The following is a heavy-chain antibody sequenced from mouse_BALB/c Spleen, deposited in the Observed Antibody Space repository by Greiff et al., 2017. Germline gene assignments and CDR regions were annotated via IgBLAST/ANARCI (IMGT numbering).Heavy chain of an antibody. Sequence: VKLQESGPGLVQPSQSLSITCTVSGFSLTSYGVHWVRQCPGKGLEWLGVIWSGGSTDYNAAFISRLSISKDNSKSQVFVKMNSLQANDTAIYYCARNDYDGYGFAYWGQGTLVTVSA. J-gene: IGHJ3*01. CDR2: IWSGGST. CDR3: ARNDYDGYGFAY. V-gene: IGHV2-2*02. CDR1: GFSLTSYG. D-gene: IGHD2-4*01.